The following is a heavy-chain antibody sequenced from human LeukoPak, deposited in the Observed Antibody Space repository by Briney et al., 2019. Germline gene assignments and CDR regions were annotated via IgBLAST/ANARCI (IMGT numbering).Heavy chain of an antibody. V-gene: IGHV3-53*04. D-gene: IGHD5-18*01. CDR1: GFTVSSNY. Sequence: SGGSLRLSCAASGFTVSSNYMSWVRQAPGKGLEWVSVIYSGGSTYYADSVKGRFTISRHNSKNTLYLQMNSLRAEDTAVYYCARSPPGYISYFDYWGQGTLVTVSS. CDR2: IYSGGST. CDR3: ARSPPGYISYFDY. J-gene: IGHJ4*02.